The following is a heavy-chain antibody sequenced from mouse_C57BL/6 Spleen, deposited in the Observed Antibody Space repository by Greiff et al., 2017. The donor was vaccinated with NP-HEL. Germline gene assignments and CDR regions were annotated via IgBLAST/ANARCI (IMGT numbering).Heavy chain of an antibody. CDR1: GYTFTDYY. V-gene: IGHV1-26*01. CDR2: INPNNGGT. CDR3: ARWGYYGNYFDY. J-gene: IGHJ2*01. Sequence: VQLQQSGPELVKPGASVKISCKASGYTFTDYYMNWVKQSHGKSLEWIGDINPNNGGTSYNQKFKGKATLTVDKSSSTAYMELRSLTSEDSAVYYCARWGYYGNYFDYWGQGTTLTVSS. D-gene: IGHD2-1*01.